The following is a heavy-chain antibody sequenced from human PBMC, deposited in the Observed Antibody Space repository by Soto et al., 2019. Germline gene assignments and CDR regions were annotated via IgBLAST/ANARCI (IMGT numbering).Heavy chain of an antibody. V-gene: IGHV2-26*01. Sequence: QVTLKESGPVLVNPTETLTLTCTVSGFSLSNARMGVSWIRQPPGKALEWLAHIFSNDEKSYSTSLKSRLTISKDTSKSQVVLTMTNMDPVDTATYYCARIPMVRGHTTPHNWFDPWGQGTLVTVSS. CDR3: ARIPMVRGHTTPHNWFDP. D-gene: IGHD3-10*01. J-gene: IGHJ5*02. CDR1: GFSLSNARMG. CDR2: IFSNDEK.